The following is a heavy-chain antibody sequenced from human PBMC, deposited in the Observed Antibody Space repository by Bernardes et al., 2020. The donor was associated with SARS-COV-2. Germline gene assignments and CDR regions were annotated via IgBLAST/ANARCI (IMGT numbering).Heavy chain of an antibody. D-gene: IGHD3-16*01. CDR3: ARDDLNMITFGGP. CDR2: IDSDGSST. CDR1: GFTFSSYW. V-gene: IGHV3-74*01. Sequence: GVLRLSCAGSGFTFSSYWMHWVRQAPGKGLVWVSRIDSDGSSTTYADSVKGRFTITRDNAKNTLYLQMNSLRAEDTALYYCARDDLNMITFGGPWGQGTLVTVSS. J-gene: IGHJ5*02.